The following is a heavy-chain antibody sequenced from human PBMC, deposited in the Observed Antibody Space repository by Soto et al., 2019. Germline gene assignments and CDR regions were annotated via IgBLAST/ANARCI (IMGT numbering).Heavy chain of an antibody. CDR1: GFSVNSNY. CDR2: IYGGGST. J-gene: IGHJ4*02. V-gene: IGHV3-53*02. CDR3: AREGAVARTHRPLPLGY. Sequence: EVQLVETGGGLIQPGGSLRLSCAASGFSVNSNYMSWVRQAPGKGLEWVSVIYGGGSTYYADSVKGRFTISRDNSKNTLYLQMNSLRAEDTAVYYCAREGAVARTHRPLPLGYWGQGTLVTVSS. D-gene: IGHD6-19*01.